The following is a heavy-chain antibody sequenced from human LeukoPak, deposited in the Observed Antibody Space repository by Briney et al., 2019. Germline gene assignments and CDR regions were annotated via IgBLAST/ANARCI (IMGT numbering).Heavy chain of an antibody. CDR2: ISGSGGNT. D-gene: IGHD4-11*01. V-gene: IGHV3-23*01. CDR3: ANWRYSNPRDYYYMDV. Sequence: GGSLRLSCAASGFTFSSYAMSWVRQAPGKGLEGVSAISGSGGNTYYADSVKGRFTISRDNSKNTLYLQMNSLRAEDTAVYYCANWRYSNPRDYYYMDVWGKGTTVTVSS. J-gene: IGHJ6*03. CDR1: GFTFSSYA.